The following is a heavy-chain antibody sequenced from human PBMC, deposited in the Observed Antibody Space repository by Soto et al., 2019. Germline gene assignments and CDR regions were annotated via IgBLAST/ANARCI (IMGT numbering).Heavy chain of an antibody. V-gene: IGHV1-3*05. CDR2: INAGNGNT. Sequence: QVQLVQSGAEEKKPGASVKVSCKASGYTFTSYAMHWVRQAPGQRLEWMGWINAGNGNTKYSQKFQGRLTITRDTSASTDYMELSSLRTEDTAVYYCASSIVVVTALDYWGQGTLVTVSS. J-gene: IGHJ4*02. CDR1: GYTFTSYA. D-gene: IGHD2-21*02. CDR3: ASSIVVVTALDY.